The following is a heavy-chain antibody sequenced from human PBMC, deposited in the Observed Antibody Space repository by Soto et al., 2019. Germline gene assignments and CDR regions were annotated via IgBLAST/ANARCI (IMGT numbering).Heavy chain of an antibody. CDR2: ISGGSGGSI. J-gene: IGHJ3*02. D-gene: IGHD6-13*01. Sequence: GGSLRLSWAVSGITFSRNGMSWVRQAPGRGLEWVSVISGGSGGSIYYADSVRGRVIISRDNSKNTLYLQMNSLRAEDTAVYYCAKLDRAGTILGAFDIWGQGTMVTVSS. V-gene: IGHV3-23*01. CDR1: GITFSRNG. CDR3: AKLDRAGTILGAFDI.